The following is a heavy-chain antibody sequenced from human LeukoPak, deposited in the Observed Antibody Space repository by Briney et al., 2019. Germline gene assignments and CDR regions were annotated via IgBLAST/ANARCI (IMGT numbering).Heavy chain of an antibody. CDR2: IIPMFGTT. D-gene: IGHD3-22*01. CDR1: GGSFSNYA. CDR3: AREGDYYDSSGYTDY. Sequence: ASVKVSCKASGGSFSNYAISWVRQAPGQGLEWMGGIIPMFGTTNYAQNFQGRVTITADASTSTVFMDVSSLRSEDTAVYYCAREGDYYDSSGYTDYWGQGTLVTVSS. V-gene: IGHV1-69*13. J-gene: IGHJ4*02.